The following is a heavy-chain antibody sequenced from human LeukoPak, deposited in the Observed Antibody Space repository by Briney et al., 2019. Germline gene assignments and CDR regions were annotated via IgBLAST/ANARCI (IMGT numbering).Heavy chain of an antibody. D-gene: IGHD6-6*01. CDR2: IYSGGST. Sequence: GGSLRLSCAASGFTVSSNYMSWVRQAPGKGLEWVSVIYSGGSTYYADSVKGRFTISRDNSKNTLYLQMNSLRAEDTAVYYCARALGAARQIYYYMDVWGKGTTVTVSS. CDR1: GFTVSSNY. CDR3: ARALGAARQIYYYMDV. V-gene: IGHV3-66*02. J-gene: IGHJ6*03.